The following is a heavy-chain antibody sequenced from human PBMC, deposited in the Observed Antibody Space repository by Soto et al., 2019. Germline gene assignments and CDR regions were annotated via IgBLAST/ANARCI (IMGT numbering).Heavy chain of an antibody. D-gene: IGHD4-17*01. J-gene: IGHJ4*02. CDR3: ARDLKENTVTTHDY. CDR2: ISSSSSYI. Sequence: EVQLVESGGGLVKPGGSLRLSCAASGFTFSSYSMNWVRQAPGKGLEWVSSISSSSSYIYYAESVKGLFTISRDNAENSLSLQMNSLRAEDTAVYYCARDLKENTVTTHDYWGQGTLVTVSS. V-gene: IGHV3-21*01. CDR1: GFTFSSYS.